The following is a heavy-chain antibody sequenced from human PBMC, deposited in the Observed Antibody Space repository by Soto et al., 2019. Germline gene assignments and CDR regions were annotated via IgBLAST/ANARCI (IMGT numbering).Heavy chain of an antibody. CDR1: GYTFTSYA. J-gene: IGHJ6*02. CDR2: INAGNGNT. V-gene: IGHV1-3*05. CDR3: ASEAVAAAAVYGMDV. Sequence: QVQLVQSGAEEKKPGASVKVSCKASGYTFTSYAMHWVRQAPGQRLEWMGWINAGNGNTKYSQKFQGRVTITRDTAXXTAYIELSSLRSEDTAVYYCASEAVAAAAVYGMDVWGQGTTVTVSS. D-gene: IGHD6-13*01.